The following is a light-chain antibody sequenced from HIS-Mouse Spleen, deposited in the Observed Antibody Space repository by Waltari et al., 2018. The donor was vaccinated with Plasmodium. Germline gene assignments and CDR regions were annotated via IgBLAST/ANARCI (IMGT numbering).Light chain of an antibody. CDR1: QSVSSSY. V-gene: IGKV3-20*01. Sequence: EIVLTQSPGTLSLSPGERATLSCRASQSVSSSYLAWYQKPGQAPRLLIYGASSRATGIPDRFSGSGAGTDFTLTISRREPEDFAVDYCQQYGSSPYTFGQGTKLEIK. J-gene: IGKJ2*01. CDR2: GAS. CDR3: QQYGSSPYT.